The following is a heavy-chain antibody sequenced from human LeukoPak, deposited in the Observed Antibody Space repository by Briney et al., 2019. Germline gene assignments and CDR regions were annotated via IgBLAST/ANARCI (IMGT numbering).Heavy chain of an antibody. V-gene: IGHV3-48*04. D-gene: IGHD6-13*01. CDR2: ISSSSSTI. Sequence: GGSLRLSCAASGFTFSSYAMSWVRQAPGKGLEWVSYISSSSSTIYYADSVKGRFTISRDNAKNSLYLQMNSLRAEDTAVYYCAALLEVGIAAAGYAFDIWGQGTMVTVSS. J-gene: IGHJ3*02. CDR1: GFTFSSYA. CDR3: AALLEVGIAAAGYAFDI.